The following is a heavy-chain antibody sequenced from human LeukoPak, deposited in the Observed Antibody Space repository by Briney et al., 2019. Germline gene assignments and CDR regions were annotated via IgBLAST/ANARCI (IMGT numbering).Heavy chain of an antibody. Sequence: PGGSLRLSXAASGFTFSSYSMNWVRQAPGKGLEWVSSISSSSSYIYYADSVKGRFTISRDNAKNTLYLQMNSLRAEDTAVYYCARPYYDFWSGYFQSVFDYWGQGTLVTVSS. V-gene: IGHV3-21*01. CDR3: ARPYYDFWSGYFQSVFDY. J-gene: IGHJ4*02. CDR1: GFTFSSYS. D-gene: IGHD3-3*01. CDR2: ISSSSSYI.